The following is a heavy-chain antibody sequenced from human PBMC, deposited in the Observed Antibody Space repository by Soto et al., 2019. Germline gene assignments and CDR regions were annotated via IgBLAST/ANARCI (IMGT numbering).Heavy chain of an antibody. Sequence: SSVKVSCKASGGTFSGYAISWVRQAPGQGLEWMGGIIPIFGTANYAQKFQGRVTITADESTSTAYMELSSLRSEDPAVYYCARDYCSSTRCYDYYYYGMHVWVQGPKGTVSS. D-gene: IGHD2-2*01. CDR1: GGTFSGYA. CDR2: IIPIFGTA. V-gene: IGHV1-69*13. J-gene: IGHJ6*02. CDR3: ARDYCSSTRCYDYYYYGMHV.